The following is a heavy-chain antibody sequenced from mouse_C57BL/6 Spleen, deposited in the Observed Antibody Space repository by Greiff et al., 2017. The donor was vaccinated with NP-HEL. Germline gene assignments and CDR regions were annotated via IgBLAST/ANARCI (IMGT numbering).Heavy chain of an antibody. CDR1: GYTFTSYW. V-gene: IGHV1-55*01. CDR2: IYPGSGST. D-gene: IGHD1-1*01. Sequence: QVQLKQPGAELVKPGASVKMSCKASGYTFTSYWITWVKQRPGQGLEWIGDIYPGSGSTNYNEKFKSKATLTVDTSSSTAYMQLSSLTSEDSAVYYCARKGDYYGSSSPFAYWGQGTLVTVSA. J-gene: IGHJ3*01. CDR3: ARKGDYYGSSSPFAY.